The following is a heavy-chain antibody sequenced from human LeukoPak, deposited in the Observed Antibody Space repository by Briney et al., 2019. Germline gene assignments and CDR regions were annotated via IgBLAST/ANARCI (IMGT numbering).Heavy chain of an antibody. CDR1: GGSFSGYY. Sequence: SETLSLTCAVYGGSFSGYYWSWLRQPPGKGLEWIGEINHSGSTNYNPSLRSRVTISVDTSKNQFSLKLSSVTAADTAVYYCARGRLVLERLNRKWFDPWGQGTLVTVSS. D-gene: IGHD1-1*01. CDR3: ARGRLVLERLNRKWFDP. J-gene: IGHJ5*02. V-gene: IGHV4-34*01. CDR2: INHSGST.